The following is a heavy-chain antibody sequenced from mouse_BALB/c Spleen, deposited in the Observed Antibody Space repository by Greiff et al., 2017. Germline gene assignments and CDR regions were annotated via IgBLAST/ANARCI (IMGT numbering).Heavy chain of an antibody. V-gene: IGHV14-1*02. CDR1: GFNIKDYY. J-gene: IGHJ4*01. D-gene: IGHD2-1*01. CDR2: IDPENGNT. CDR3: ARMGGNYYYAMDY. Sequence: EVKLMESGAELVRPGALVKLSCKASGFNIKDYYMHWVKQRPEQGLEWIGWIDPENGNTIYDPKFQGKASITADTSSNTAYLQLSSLTSEDTAVYYCARMGGNYYYAMDYWGQGTSVTVSS.